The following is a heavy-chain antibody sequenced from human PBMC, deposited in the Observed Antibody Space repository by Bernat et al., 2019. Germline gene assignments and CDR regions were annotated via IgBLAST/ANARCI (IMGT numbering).Heavy chain of an antibody. CDR3: TTDFLAARQNEHYYYNMDV. V-gene: IGHV3-15*01. D-gene: IGHD6-6*01. J-gene: IGHJ6*03. Sequence: EVQLVESGGGLVKPGGSLRLSCAASGFTFSNAWMSWVRHAPGKGLELVGRIKSKTDGGTTDYAAPVKGRFTISRDDSKNTLYLQMNSLKTEDTDVYYCTTDFLAARQNEHYYYNMDVWGKGTTVTVYS. CDR2: IKSKTDGGTT. CDR1: GFTFSNAW.